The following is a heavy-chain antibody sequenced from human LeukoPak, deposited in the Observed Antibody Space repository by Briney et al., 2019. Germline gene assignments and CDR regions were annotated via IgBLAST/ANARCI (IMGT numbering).Heavy chain of an antibody. J-gene: IGHJ4*02. CDR2: IYYSGST. D-gene: IGHD1-7*01. CDR3: AREDWNYVFDY. V-gene: IGHV4-31*03. CDR1: GGSISSGGYY. Sequence: SQTPSLTCTVSGGSISSGGYYLSWIRQHPGKGLEWIGYIYYSGSTYYNPSLKSRVTISVDTSKNQLSLKLSSVTAADTAVYYCAREDWNYVFDYWGQGTLVTVSS.